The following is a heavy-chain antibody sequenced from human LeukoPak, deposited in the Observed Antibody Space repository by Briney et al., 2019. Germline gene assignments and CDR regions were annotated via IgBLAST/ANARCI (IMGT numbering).Heavy chain of an antibody. CDR3: AASEVPTYYYDSSGYYPFDY. Sequence: SVKVSCKASRFTFTSSAVQWVRQARGQRLEWIRWIVVGSGNTNYAQKFQERVTITRDMSTSTAYMELSSLRSEDTAVYYCAASEVPTYYYDSSGYYPFDYWGQGTLVTVSS. CDR2: IVVGSGNT. J-gene: IGHJ4*02. D-gene: IGHD3-22*01. CDR1: RFTFTSSA. V-gene: IGHV1-58*01.